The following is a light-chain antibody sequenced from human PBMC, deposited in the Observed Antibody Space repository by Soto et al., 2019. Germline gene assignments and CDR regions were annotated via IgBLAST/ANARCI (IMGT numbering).Light chain of an antibody. CDR3: SSYTSSSPLYV. J-gene: IGLJ1*01. CDR1: SSDVGGYNY. Sequence: QSVLTQPASVSGSPGQSITISCTGTSSDVGGYNYVSWYQQHPGKAPKLMIYDVSNRPSGVSNRFSGSKSGNTAPLTISGLQAEDEADYYCSSYTSSSPLYVFGTGTKVTVL. CDR2: DVS. V-gene: IGLV2-14*01.